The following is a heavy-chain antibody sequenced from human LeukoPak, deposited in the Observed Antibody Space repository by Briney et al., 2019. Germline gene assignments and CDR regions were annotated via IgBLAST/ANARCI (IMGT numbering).Heavy chain of an antibody. CDR1: GRSISSGSYY. Sequence: TSQTLSLTCTVSGRSISSGSYYWSWIRQPAGKGLEWIGRIYTSGSTNYNPSLKSRVTISVDTSKNQFSLKLSSVTAADTAVYYCARDGRPSPQLGATEWYFDLWGRGTLVTVSS. V-gene: IGHV4-61*02. CDR3: ARDGRPSPQLGATEWYFDL. CDR2: IYTSGST. J-gene: IGHJ2*01. D-gene: IGHD1-26*01.